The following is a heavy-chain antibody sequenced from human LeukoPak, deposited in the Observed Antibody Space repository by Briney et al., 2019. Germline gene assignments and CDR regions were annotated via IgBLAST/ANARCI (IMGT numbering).Heavy chain of an antibody. Sequence: SETLSLTCTVSGGSLSSPYWSWIRQPPGRGLEWIGYISNSGSTSYNASLKSRVTISADTSKKQFSLKLSSVTAADTAVYYCARTPMTKPFYYYYYLDVWGKGTTVTVSS. D-gene: IGHD3-22*01. CDR2: ISNSGST. J-gene: IGHJ6*03. CDR1: GGSLSSPY. V-gene: IGHV4-59*11. CDR3: ARTPMTKPFYYYYYLDV.